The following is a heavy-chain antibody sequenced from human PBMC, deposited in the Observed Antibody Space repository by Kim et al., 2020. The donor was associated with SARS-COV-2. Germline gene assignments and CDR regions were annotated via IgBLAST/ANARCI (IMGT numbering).Heavy chain of an antibody. CDR2: IYHTGLT. V-gene: IGHV4-4*02. J-gene: IGHJ4*01. CDR1: GGSISGSNW. CDR3: ARWGGEQWPTWPGLVY. D-gene: IGHD6-19*01. Sequence: SETLSLTCAVSGGSISGSNWWSWVRQPPGKGLEWIGEIYHTGLTNYNPSLKSRVTISMDTSMNQFSLRLSSVIAADTAVYYCARWGGEQWPTWPGLVYWG.